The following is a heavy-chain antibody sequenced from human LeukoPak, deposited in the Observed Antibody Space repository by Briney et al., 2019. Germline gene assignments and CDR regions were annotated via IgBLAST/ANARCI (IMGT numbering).Heavy chain of an antibody. CDR3: ARGAYDFWSGYMPPNWFDP. CDR1: GFTFTSSA. CDR2: IVVGSGNT. V-gene: IGHV1-58*02. D-gene: IGHD3-3*01. J-gene: IGHJ5*02. Sequence: SVKVSCKASGFTFTSSAMQWVRQARGQRLEWIGWIVVGSGNTNYAQKFQERVTITRDMSTSTAYMELSSLRSEDTAVYYCARGAYDFWSGYMPPNWFDPWGQGTLVTVSS.